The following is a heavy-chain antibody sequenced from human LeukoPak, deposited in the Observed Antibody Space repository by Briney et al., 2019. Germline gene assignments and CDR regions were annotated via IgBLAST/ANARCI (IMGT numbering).Heavy chain of an antibody. J-gene: IGHJ5*02. V-gene: IGHV1-69*01. CDR3: ARDEQDSSSWYARWFDP. Sequence: SVKVSCKASGGTFSIYSSSWVRQAPGRGLEWMVGMIPIFNTAHYAQTFQGRVTITADESTSTAYMELNSLRSEDTAVYYCARDEQDSSSWYARWFDPWGQGTLVTVSS. CDR1: GGTFSIYS. D-gene: IGHD6-13*01. CDR2: MIPIFNTA.